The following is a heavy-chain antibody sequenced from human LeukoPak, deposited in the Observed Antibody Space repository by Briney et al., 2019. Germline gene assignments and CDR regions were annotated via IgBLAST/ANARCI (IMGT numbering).Heavy chain of an antibody. Sequence: PSETLSLTCAVYGGSFSGYYWSWIRQPPGKGLEWIGEINHSGSTNYNPSLKSRVTISVDTSKNQLSLKLSSVTAADTAVYYCARGQGGYSYGYGFYYYYMDVWGKGTTVTVSS. D-gene: IGHD5-18*01. J-gene: IGHJ6*03. CDR2: INHSGST. CDR3: ARGQGGYSYGYGFYYYYMDV. V-gene: IGHV4-34*01. CDR1: GGSFSGYY.